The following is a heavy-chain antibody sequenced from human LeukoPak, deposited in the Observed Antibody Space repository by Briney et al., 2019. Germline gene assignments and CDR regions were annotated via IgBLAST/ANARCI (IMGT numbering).Heavy chain of an antibody. D-gene: IGHD3-3*01. CDR1: GYTFTSYG. V-gene: IGHV1-18*01. CDR3: ARDMTDYDFWSDPVGGAFDI. Sequence: ASVKVSCKASGYTFTSYGISWVRQAPGQGLEWMGWISAYNGNTNYVQKLQGRVTMTTDTSTSTAYMELRSLRSDDTAVYYCARDMTDYDFWSDPVGGAFDIWGQGTMVTVSS. J-gene: IGHJ3*02. CDR2: ISAYNGNT.